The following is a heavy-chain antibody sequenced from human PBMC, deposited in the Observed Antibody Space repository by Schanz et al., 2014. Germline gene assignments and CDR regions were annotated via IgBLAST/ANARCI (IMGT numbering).Heavy chain of an antibody. D-gene: IGHD3-16*01. CDR2: IWYDGTDR. CDR3: AGGPRGGYIEY. J-gene: IGHJ4*02. Sequence: HVQLVESGGGVVRPGRSLRLSCAASGFTFNNYGMHWVRQAPGKGLEWVAVIWYDGTDRYYADSVKGRFTISRDNSKNTLYLQMNSLRAEDTAVYYCAGGPRGGYIEYWGQGTLVIVSS. CDR1: GFTFNNYG. V-gene: IGHV3-33*01.